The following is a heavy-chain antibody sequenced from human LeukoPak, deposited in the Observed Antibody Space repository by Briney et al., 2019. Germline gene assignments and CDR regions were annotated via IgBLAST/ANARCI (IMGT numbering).Heavy chain of an antibody. CDR3: ARVVRHAGIAVAGTDY. J-gene: IGHJ4*02. CDR2: ISTSSSYI. V-gene: IGHV3-21*01. Sequence: GGSLRLSCAASGFTFDDYAMNWVRQAPGKGLEWVASISTSSSYIYYGDSVKGRFTISRDNAKNSLYLQMNSLRAEDTALYYCARVVRHAGIAVAGTDYWGQGTLVTVSS. CDR1: GFTFDDYA. D-gene: IGHD6-19*01.